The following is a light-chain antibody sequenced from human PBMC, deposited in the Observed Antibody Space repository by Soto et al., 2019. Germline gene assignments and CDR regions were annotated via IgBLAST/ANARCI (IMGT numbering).Light chain of an antibody. J-gene: IGKJ1*01. CDR1: QYINTI. CDR3: HQRQSWPRT. Sequence: EIVLTQSAATLSSLPGERVTLSCRASQYINTILAWYQHRPGQAPRLLIYQTSIRAAGIPARFSASGSGTDFTLTISDVQPEDFALYYCHQRQSWPRTFGQGTKVDIK. CDR2: QTS. V-gene: IGKV3-11*01.